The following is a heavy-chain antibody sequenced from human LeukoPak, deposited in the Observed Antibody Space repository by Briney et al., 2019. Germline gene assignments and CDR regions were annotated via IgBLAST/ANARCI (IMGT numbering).Heavy chain of an antibody. CDR3: ARESQWLVCDY. D-gene: IGHD6-19*01. Sequence: GGSLRLSCAPSGFTFSSYSMNWVRQAPRKGLEWVSSISSISSYIYYADSVKRRFTNSRDNAKNSLYLQMNSLRAEDTAVYYCARESQWLVCDYWGQGTLVTVSS. V-gene: IGHV3-21*01. J-gene: IGHJ4*02. CDR2: ISSISSYI. CDR1: GFTFSSYS.